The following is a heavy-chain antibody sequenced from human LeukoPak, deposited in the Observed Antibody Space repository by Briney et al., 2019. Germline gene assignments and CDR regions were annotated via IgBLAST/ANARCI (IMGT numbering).Heavy chain of an antibody. J-gene: IGHJ4*02. CDR1: GLTFSSYA. V-gene: IGHV3-23*01. CDR2: ISGSGGST. Sequence: GGSLRLSCSASGLTFSSYAMHWVRQAPGKGLEWVSAISGSGGSTYYADSVKGRFTISRDNSKNTLYLQMNSLRAEDTAVYYCAKGEGYYGSGSYFDYWGQGTLVTVSS. CDR3: AKGEGYYGSGSYFDY. D-gene: IGHD3-10*01.